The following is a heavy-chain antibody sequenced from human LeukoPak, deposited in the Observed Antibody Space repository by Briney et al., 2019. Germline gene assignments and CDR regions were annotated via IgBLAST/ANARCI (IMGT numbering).Heavy chain of an antibody. V-gene: IGHV1-2*02. CDR1: GYTFTGYY. CDR2: INPNSGGT. Sequence: ASVKVSCKASGYTFTGYYMHWVRQAPGHGLEWMGWINPNSGGTNYAQKFQGRVTMTRDTSISTAYMELSRLISDDTAVYYCARAMESYYYGMDVWGQGTTVTVSS. D-gene: IGHD1-1*01. CDR3: ARAMESYYYGMDV. J-gene: IGHJ6*02.